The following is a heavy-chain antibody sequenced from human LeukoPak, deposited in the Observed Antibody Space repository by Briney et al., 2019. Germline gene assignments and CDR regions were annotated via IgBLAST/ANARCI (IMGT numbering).Heavy chain of an antibody. V-gene: IGHV3-33*01. CDR1: GFTFSSYG. Sequence: GRSLRLSCAASGFTFSSYGMHWVRQAPGKGLEWEAVIWYDGSNKYYADSVKGRFTISRDNSKNTLYLQMNSLRAEDTAVYYCARDLRPYYDFWIGYQIDYWGQGTLVTVSS. J-gene: IGHJ4*02. CDR3: ARDLRPYYDFWIGYQIDY. CDR2: IWYDGSNK. D-gene: IGHD3-3*01.